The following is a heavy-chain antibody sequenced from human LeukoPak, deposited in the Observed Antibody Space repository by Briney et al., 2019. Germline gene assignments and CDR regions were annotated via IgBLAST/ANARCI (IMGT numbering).Heavy chain of an antibody. CDR1: GFTFSSYA. Sequence: GGSLRLSCAASGFTFSSYAMSWVRQAPGRGLAWVSYISSSSSTIYYADSVKGRSTIPRDNAKNSLYLQMNSQRAEDTAVYYCARDRITMLRGVISFLGPNDYWGRGPLVTVPS. D-gene: IGHD3-10*01. CDR3: ARDRITMLRGVISFLGPNDY. V-gene: IGHV3-48*01. CDR2: ISSSSSTI. J-gene: IGHJ4*02.